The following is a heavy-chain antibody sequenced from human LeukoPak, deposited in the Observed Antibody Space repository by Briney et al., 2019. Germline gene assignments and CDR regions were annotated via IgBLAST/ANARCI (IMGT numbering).Heavy chain of an antibody. CDR2: IYDSGST. D-gene: IGHD4-11*01. J-gene: IGHJ5*02. V-gene: IGHV4-59*01. CDR1: GGSISDYY. Sequence: TSETLSLTCTVSGGSISDYYWSWIRQAPGKGLEWIGYIYDSGSTNYNPSLKSRVTISVDTSKNQFSLKLSSVTAADTAVYYCARAADSNYEDWFDPWGQGILVTVSS. CDR3: ARAADSNYEDWFDP.